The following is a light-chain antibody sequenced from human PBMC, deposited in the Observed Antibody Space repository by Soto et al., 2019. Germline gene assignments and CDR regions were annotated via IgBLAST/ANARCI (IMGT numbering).Light chain of an antibody. V-gene: IGKV2-30*01. CDR2: KVS. CDR1: QCLVETDGIAY. CDR3: MQGTHWPIT. J-gene: IGKJ5*01. Sequence: VVMTQSPLSLPVPLVQTASIYCRSSQCLVETDGIAYFSWFQQRPGRSPRRLIYKVSNRDSGVPARFSGSGSGTDFALKISRVEAEDVGVYYCMQGTHWPITFGQGTRLEI.